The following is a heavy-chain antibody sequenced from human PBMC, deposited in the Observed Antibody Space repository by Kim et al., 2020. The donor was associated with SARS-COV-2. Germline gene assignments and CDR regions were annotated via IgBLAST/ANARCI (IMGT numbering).Heavy chain of an antibody. V-gene: IGHV3-23*01. CDR3: AKESIAAAGMLDY. J-gene: IGHJ4*02. D-gene: IGHD6-13*01. Sequence: SADSVNGRFTISRDNTKDTLYLEMNSLRAEDTAVYYCAKESIAAAGMLDYWGQGTLVTVSS.